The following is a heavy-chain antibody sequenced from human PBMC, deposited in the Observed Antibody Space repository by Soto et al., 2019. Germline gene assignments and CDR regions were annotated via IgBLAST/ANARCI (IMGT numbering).Heavy chain of an antibody. J-gene: IGHJ6*02. CDR2: ISGSGVST. CDR1: GLTSKNYA. CDR3: AKFRTFNYYYGMDV. Sequence: GGSLRLSCAASGLTSKNYAMGWVRQAPGRGLEWVAGISGSGVSTYYADSVKGRFTISRDNSKITVYLQMNSLTAEDTAVYYCAKFRTFNYYYGMDVWGQGTAVTVSS. V-gene: IGHV3-23*01. D-gene: IGHD3-10*01.